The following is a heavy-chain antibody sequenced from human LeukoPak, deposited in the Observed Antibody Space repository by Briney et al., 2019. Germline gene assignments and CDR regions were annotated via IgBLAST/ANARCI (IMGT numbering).Heavy chain of an antibody. V-gene: IGHV1-3*01. J-gene: IGHJ6*02. CDR2: INAGNGNT. CDR3: ARGGITIFGVVIIRDYYGMDV. Sequence: ASVKVSCKASGYTFTSYALHWVRQAPGQRLEWMGWINAGNGNTKYSQKFQGRVTITRDTSASTAYMELSSLRSEDTAVYYCARGGITIFGVVIIRDYYGMDVWGQGTTVTVSS. D-gene: IGHD3-3*01. CDR1: GYTFTSYA.